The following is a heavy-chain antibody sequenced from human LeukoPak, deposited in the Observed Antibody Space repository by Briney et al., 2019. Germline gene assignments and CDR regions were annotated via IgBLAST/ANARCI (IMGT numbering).Heavy chain of an antibody. D-gene: IGHD3-9*01. Sequence: GGSLRLSCAASGVTFSSYAMTWVRQAPGKGLEWVSAISGSGGSTYYADSVKGRCTISRDNSRNTLYLQMNSLRAEDTAVYYCAKGGRLRYFDDRVGYYGMDVWGQGTTVTVSS. V-gene: IGHV3-23*01. CDR3: AKGGRLRYFDDRVGYYGMDV. J-gene: IGHJ6*02. CDR2: ISGSGGST. CDR1: GVTFSSYA.